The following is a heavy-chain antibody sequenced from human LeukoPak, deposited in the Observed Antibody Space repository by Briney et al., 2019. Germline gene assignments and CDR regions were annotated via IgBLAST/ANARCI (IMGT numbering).Heavy chain of an antibody. D-gene: IGHD1-26*01. J-gene: IGHJ4*02. CDR2: IYYSGST. CDR3: AGGRGSYMDY. CDR1: GGSISSSSYY. Sequence: SETQSLTCTVSGGSISSSSYYWGWIRQPPGKGLEWIGSIYYSGSTYYNPSLKSRVTISVDTSKNQFSLKLSSVTAADTAVYYCAGGRGSYMDYWGQGTLVTVSS. V-gene: IGHV4-39*01.